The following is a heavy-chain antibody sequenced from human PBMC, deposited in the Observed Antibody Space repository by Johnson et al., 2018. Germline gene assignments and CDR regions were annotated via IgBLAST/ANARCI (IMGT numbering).Heavy chain of an antibody. D-gene: IGHD6-6*01. CDR1: GFTFDDYA. CDR3: AKDSSSSGYYFDY. J-gene: IGHJ4*02. CDR2: ISWNSGSI. V-gene: IGHV3-9*01. Sequence: VQLVESGGGLVQPGGSLRLSCAASGFTFDDYAMHWVRQAPGKGLEWVSGISWNSGSIGYADSVKGRFTISRDNAKNSLYLQMNSLRAEDTALYYFAKDSSSSGYYFDYWGQGTLVTVSS.